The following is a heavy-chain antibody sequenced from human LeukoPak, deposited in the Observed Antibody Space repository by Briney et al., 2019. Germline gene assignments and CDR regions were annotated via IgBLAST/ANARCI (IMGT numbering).Heavy chain of an antibody. CDR3: ARDLIDSSGFFGY. D-gene: IGHD3-22*01. Sequence: PGGSLRLSCAASGFTVSSNYMSWVRQAPGKGLEWVSVIYSGGTTYYADSVKGRFTISRDNSKNTLYLQMNSLRAEDTAVYYCARDLIDSSGFFGYWGQGTLVTVSS. CDR2: IYSGGTT. CDR1: GFTVSSNY. V-gene: IGHV3-66*01. J-gene: IGHJ4*02.